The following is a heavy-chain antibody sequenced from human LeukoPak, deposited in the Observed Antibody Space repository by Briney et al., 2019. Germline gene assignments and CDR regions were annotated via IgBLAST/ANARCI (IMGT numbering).Heavy chain of an antibody. Sequence: GGSLRLSCAASGFTFSSYWMSWVRQAPGKGLEWVANINQDGSQTYYEDSVKGRFTISRDNAKNSMYLQMNSLRAEDRALYFCATDGRSGRHDFDYWGQGTLVTVSS. J-gene: IGHJ4*02. D-gene: IGHD3-10*01. CDR1: GFTFSSYW. CDR3: ATDGRSGRHDFDY. CDR2: INQDGSQT. V-gene: IGHV3-7*01.